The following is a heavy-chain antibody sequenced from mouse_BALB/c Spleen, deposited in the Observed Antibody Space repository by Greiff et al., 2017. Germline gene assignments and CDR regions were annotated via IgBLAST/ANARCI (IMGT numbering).Heavy chain of an antibody. J-gene: IGHJ1*01. D-gene: IGHD1-1*01. V-gene: IGHV1-55*01. Sequence: QVHVKQPGAELVKPGASVKMSCKASGYTFTSYWINWVKQRPGQGLEWIGDIYPGRGITNYNEKFKSKATLTLDTSSSTAYMQLSSLTSEDSAVYYCSRSDYGSRGYFDVWGAGTTVTVSS. CDR2: IYPGRGIT. CDR1: GYTFTSYW. CDR3: SRSDYGSRGYFDV.